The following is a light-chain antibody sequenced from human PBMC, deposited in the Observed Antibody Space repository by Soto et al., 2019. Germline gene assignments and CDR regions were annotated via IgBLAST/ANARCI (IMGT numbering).Light chain of an antibody. CDR1: QNVRTF. CDR3: LQRSNWPLT. V-gene: IGKV3-11*01. Sequence: DIVLTQSPDTLSLSPGERATLSCRASQNVRTFLAWYQQKPGQAPRLLISDASYRATGIPPRFSGSGSGTDFTLPISSLEPEDFAVYYCLQRSNWPLTFGGGTKVEI. CDR2: DAS. J-gene: IGKJ4*01.